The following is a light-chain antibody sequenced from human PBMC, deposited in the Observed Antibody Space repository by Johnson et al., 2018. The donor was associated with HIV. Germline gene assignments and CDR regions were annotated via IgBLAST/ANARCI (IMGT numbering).Light chain of an antibody. CDR3: GTWDSSLSACYV. J-gene: IGLJ1*01. Sequence: QSVLTQPPSVSAAPGQKVTISCSGSSSNIGNNYVSWYQQLPGTAPKLLIYDNNKRPSGIPDRFSGSKSGTSATLGITGLQTGDEADYYCGTWDSSLSACYVTGTVTKVSV. CDR1: SSNIGNNY. V-gene: IGLV1-51*01. CDR2: DNN.